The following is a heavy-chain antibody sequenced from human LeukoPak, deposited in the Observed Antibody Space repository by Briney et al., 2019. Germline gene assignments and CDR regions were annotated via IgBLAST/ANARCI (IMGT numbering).Heavy chain of an antibody. J-gene: IGHJ5*01. V-gene: IGHV2-5*02. CDR1: GFSLSTHGMG. CDR2: IFWDDDE. CDR3: AHRHNLGVTGPVITFDS. Sequence: SGPTLVNPTQTLTLTCTFFGFSLSTHGMGVGWIRQPPGKALERLALIFWDDDERYSPSLKSRLTITKDTFKNQVVLTMTNMDPVDTATYYCAHRHNLGVTGPVITFDSWGQGTLVTVSS. D-gene: IGHD2-21*02.